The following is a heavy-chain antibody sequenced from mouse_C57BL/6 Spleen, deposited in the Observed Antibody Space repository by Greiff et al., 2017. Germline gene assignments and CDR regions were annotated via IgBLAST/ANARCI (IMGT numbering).Heavy chain of an antibody. CDR3: AREGAYYYGSSYEAWFAY. Sequence: VQLQQSVAELVRPGASVKLSCTASGFNIKNTYMHWVKQRPEQGLEWIGRIDPANGNTKYAPKFQGKATITADTSSNTAYLQLSSLTSEDTAIYYGAREGAYYYGSSYEAWFAYWGQGTLVTVSA. CDR1: GFNIKNTY. CDR2: IDPANGNT. D-gene: IGHD1-1*01. J-gene: IGHJ3*01. V-gene: IGHV14-3*01.